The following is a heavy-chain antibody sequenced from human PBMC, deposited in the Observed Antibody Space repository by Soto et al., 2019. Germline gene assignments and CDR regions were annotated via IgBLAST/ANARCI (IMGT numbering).Heavy chain of an antibody. Sequence: SETLSLTCTVSGGSISSSSYYWGWIRQPPGKGLEWIGSIYYSGSTYYNPSPKSRVTISVDTSKNQFSLKLSSVTAADTAVYYCASLYYYDSSGNFDYWGQGTLLTVS. CDR2: IYYSGST. V-gene: IGHV4-39*01. CDR3: ASLYYYDSSGNFDY. D-gene: IGHD3-22*01. J-gene: IGHJ4*02. CDR1: GGSISSSSYY.